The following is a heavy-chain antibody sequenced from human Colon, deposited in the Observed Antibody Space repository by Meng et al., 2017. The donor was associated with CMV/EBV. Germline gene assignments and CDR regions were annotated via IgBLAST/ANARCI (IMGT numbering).Heavy chain of an antibody. Sequence: PVFTFSRDGMGWVRQAPGKGLEWVSGIRGSGGSTYYADSVKGRFTISRDNSKNTLYLQMNSLRAEDTAVYYCAKDWGGVVPAAAFDYWGQGTLVTVSS. CDR3: AKDWGGVVPAAAFDY. V-gene: IGHV3-23*01. D-gene: IGHD2-2*01. CDR1: VFTFSRDG. CDR2: IRGSGGST. J-gene: IGHJ4*02.